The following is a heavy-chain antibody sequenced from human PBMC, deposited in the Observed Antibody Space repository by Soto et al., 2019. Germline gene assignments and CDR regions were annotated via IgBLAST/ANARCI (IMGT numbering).Heavy chain of an antibody. CDR3: ARVAVGYYYMDI. CDR2: INSDGTRT. Sequence: EVQLVESGGGLVQPGGSLRLSCAASGFTFSNYWMHWVRQAPGKGLVWVSRINSDGTRTNYADSVKGRFTISRDKAENSLYLQMNSLTAEDTSVNYCARVAVGYYYMDIWGKGTTVTVSS. J-gene: IGHJ6*03. V-gene: IGHV3-74*01. CDR1: GFTFSNYW.